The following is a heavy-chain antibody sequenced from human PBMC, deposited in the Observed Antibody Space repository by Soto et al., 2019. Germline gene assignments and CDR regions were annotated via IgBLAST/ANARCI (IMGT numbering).Heavy chain of an antibody. V-gene: IGHV3-30*03. CDR1: GFTFSNYD. CDR2: ISDDGVSK. D-gene: IGHD3-10*01. Sequence: GGSLRLSCAASGFTFSNYDMHWVRQAPGKGLEWVAVISDDGVSKYYADSVQGRFTISRDNSESVVLLQMNSLRPDDTALYFCARAYYFGSGTSYTLYYWGQGTQVTVSS. CDR3: ARAYYFGSGTSYTLYY. J-gene: IGHJ4*02.